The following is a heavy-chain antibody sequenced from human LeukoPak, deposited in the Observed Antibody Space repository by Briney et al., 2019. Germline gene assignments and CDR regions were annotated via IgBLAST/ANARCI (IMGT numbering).Heavy chain of an antibody. V-gene: IGHV3-30-3*01. D-gene: IGHD3-9*01. J-gene: IGHJ4*02. CDR3: ARVTFEDFDWLLPADY. Sequence: GGSLRLSCAASGFTFSSYAMHWVRQAPGKGLEGVAVISYDGSNKYYADSVKGRFTISRDNSKNTLYLQMNSLRAEDTAVYYCARVTFEDFDWLLPADYWGQGTLVTVSS. CDR1: GFTFSSYA. CDR2: ISYDGSNK.